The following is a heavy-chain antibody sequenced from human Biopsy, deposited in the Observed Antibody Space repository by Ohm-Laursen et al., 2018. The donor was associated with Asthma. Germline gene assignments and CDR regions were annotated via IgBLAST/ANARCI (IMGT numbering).Heavy chain of an antibody. V-gene: IGHV4-31*03. CDR2: IYYSGST. J-gene: IGHJ5*02. Sequence: TLSLTCIVSGGSINIGDYYWSWIRQHPVKGLEWIGYIYYSGSTYYNPSLKSRVSISLGTSKNQFSLSLTSVTAADTAVYYCARTTYGDDGFDPWGQGTLVTVSS. D-gene: IGHD4-17*01. CDR3: ARTTYGDDGFDP. CDR1: GGSINIGDYY.